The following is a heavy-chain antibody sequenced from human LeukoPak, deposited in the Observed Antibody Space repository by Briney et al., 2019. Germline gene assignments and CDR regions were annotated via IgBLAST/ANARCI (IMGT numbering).Heavy chain of an antibody. CDR2: INPNSGGT. CDR1: GYTFTGYY. CDR3: ARGGFWSGYYTRAGANWFDP. Sequence: RASVKVSCKASGYTFTGYYMHWVRQAPGQGLEWMGWINPNSGGTNYAQKFQGRVTMTRDTSISTAYMELSRLRSDDTAVYYCARGGFWSGYYTRAGANWFDPWGQGTLVTVSS. D-gene: IGHD3-3*01. J-gene: IGHJ5*02. V-gene: IGHV1-2*02.